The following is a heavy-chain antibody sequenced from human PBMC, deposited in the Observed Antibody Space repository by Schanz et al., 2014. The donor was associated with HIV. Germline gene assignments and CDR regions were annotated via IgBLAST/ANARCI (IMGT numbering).Heavy chain of an antibody. V-gene: IGHV3-30*18. CDR3: AKGIMGATEYYYGMDV. CDR2: ISYDGSNK. D-gene: IGHD1-26*01. J-gene: IGHJ6*02. Sequence: QVQLVESGGGLVKPGGSLRLSCAASGFTFSSYGMHWVRQAPGKGLEWVAVISYDGSNKYYADSVKGRFTISRDNANNFVYLEMNGLRVEDTALYYCAKGIMGATEYYYGMDVWGQGTMVTVS. CDR1: GFTFSSYG.